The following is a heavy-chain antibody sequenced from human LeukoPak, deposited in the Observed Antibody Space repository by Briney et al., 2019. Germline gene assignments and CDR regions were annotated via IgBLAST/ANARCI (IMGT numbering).Heavy chain of an antibody. CDR2: ITWDGGST. CDR1: GFTFDDYA. J-gene: IGHJ6*03. CDR3: AKDHGGNFYYYMDV. Sequence: GGSLRLSCAAPGFTFDDYAMHWVRQAPGKGLEWVSLITWDGGSTDYADSVKGRFTISRDNSKNSLSLQMNSLISADAALYYCAKDHGGNFYYYMDVWGKGTTVTVSS. V-gene: IGHV3-43D*03. D-gene: IGHD4-23*01.